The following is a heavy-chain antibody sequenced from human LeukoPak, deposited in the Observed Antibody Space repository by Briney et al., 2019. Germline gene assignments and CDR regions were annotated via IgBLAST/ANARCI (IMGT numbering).Heavy chain of an antibody. CDR1: GLTVFSTF. CDR2: ISNTENT. J-gene: IGHJ4*02. Sequence: GGSLRLSCEASGLTVFSTFMNWVRQAPGKGLEWVSLISNTENTFYADSVKGRFTISRDNSKNTIYLQMDSLRGEDTAVYYCAKDQEVIITIFDYWGQGTLVTVSS. CDR3: AKDQEVIITIFDY. D-gene: IGHD3-22*01. V-gene: IGHV3-66*01.